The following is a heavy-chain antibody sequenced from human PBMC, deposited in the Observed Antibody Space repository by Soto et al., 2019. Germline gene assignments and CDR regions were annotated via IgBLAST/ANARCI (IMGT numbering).Heavy chain of an antibody. CDR2: IIPIFGTA. J-gene: IGHJ6*02. CDR1: GGTFSSYA. CDR3: ARGYCISTSCYRPPPQYYYYYYGTDV. D-gene: IGHD2-2*01. Sequence: SVKVSCKASGGTFSSYAMSWVRQAPGQGLEWMGGIIPIFGTANYAQKFQGRVTITADESTSTAYMELSSLRSEDTAVYYCARGYCISTSCYRPPPQYYYYYYGTDVWGQGTTVTVAS. V-gene: IGHV1-69*13.